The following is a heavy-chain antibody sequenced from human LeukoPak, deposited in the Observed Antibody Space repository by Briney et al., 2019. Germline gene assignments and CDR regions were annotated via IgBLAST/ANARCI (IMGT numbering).Heavy chain of an antibody. CDR1: GYTLTELS. J-gene: IGHJ4*02. D-gene: IGHD2-15*01. CDR3: ATESDHCSGGSCYFS. V-gene: IGHV1-24*01. Sequence: ASVKVSCKVSGYTLTELSMHWVRQAPGKGLEWIGGFDPEGGETIYAQKFQGRVTMTEGTSTDPAYMELSSLRSEDTAVYYCATESDHCSGGSCYFSWGQGTLVTVSS. CDR2: FDPEGGET.